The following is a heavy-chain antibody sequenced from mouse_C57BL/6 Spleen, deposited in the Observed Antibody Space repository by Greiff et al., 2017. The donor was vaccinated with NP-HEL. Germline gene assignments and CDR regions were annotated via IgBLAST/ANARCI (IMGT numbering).Heavy chain of an antibody. CDR3: ARSDYGSSLFAY. CDR2: IDPISGGT. Sequence: QVQLQQPGAELVKPGASVKLSCKASGYTFTSYWMHWVKQRPGRGLEWIGRIDPISGGTKYNEKFKSKATLTVDKPSSTAYMQLSSLTSEDSAVYYCARSDYGSSLFAYWGQGTLVTVSA. V-gene: IGHV1-72*01. D-gene: IGHD1-1*01. J-gene: IGHJ3*01. CDR1: GYTFTSYW.